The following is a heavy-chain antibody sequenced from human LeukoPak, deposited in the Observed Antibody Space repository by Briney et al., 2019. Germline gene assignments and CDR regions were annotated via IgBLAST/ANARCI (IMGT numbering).Heavy chain of an antibody. D-gene: IGHD1-20*01. J-gene: IGHJ4*02. CDR3: ARGRNRYNWNYVDY. CDR1: GGSVSSHY. CDR2: IYYSGST. Sequence: SETLSLTCTVSGGSVSSHYWSWIRQPPGKGLEWIGYIYYSGSTNYNPSLKSRVTISVDTSKNQFSLKLSSVTAADTAVYYCARGRNRYNWNYVDYWGQGTLVTVSS. V-gene: IGHV4-59*02.